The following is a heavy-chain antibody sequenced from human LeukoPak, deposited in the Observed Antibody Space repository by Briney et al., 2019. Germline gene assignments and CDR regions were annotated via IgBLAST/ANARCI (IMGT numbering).Heavy chain of an antibody. CDR1: GFTVSSNY. Sequence: GGSLRLSCAASGFTVSSNYMSWVRQAPGKGLEWVSAISGSGGSTYYADSVKGRFTISRDNSKNTLYLQMNSLRAEDTAVYYCAKLDANYDFWSGYYTGSLAIDYWGQGTLVTVSS. D-gene: IGHD3-3*01. V-gene: IGHV3-23*01. CDR3: AKLDANYDFWSGYYTGSLAIDY. J-gene: IGHJ4*02. CDR2: ISGSGGST.